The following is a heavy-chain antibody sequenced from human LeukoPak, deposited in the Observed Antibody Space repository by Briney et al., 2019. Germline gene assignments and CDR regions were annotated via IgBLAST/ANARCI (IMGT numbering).Heavy chain of an antibody. D-gene: IGHD1-26*01. CDR3: ARVIGDPVGAPESVDY. J-gene: IGHJ4*02. CDR1: GFTFSSYR. V-gene: IGHV3-21*01. Sequence: GGSLRLSCAASGFTFSSYRMNWVRQAPGKGLEWVSSFTSSPDYIYYADSVKGRFTISRDNAKKSLYLQMNSLRAEDTAVYYCARVIGDPVGAPESVDYWGQGTLVTVSS. CDR2: FTSSPDYI.